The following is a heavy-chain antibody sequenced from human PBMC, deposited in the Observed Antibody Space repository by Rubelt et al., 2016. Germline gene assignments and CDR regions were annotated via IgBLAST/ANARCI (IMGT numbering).Heavy chain of an antibody. CDR1: GFTFRNYW. CDR3: AKDHDSGSYYKSFDY. CDR2: INNDGSSI. V-gene: IGHV3-74*01. Sequence: VESGGGLVQPGGSLRLSCAASGFTFRNYWMHWVRQVPGKGLVWVSRINNDGSSISYVDSVKGRFTMSRDNAKNTLYLQMNSLRAEDTAVYYCAKDHDSGSYYKSFDYWGQGTLVTVSS. J-gene: IGHJ4*02. D-gene: IGHD1-26*01.